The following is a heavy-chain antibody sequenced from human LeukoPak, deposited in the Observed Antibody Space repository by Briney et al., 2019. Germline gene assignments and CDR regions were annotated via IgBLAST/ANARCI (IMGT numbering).Heavy chain of an antibody. V-gene: IGHV3-7*03. CDR3: ARSLRSHYYYYMDV. CDR2: IKQDGSEK. Sequence: SGGSLRLSCAASGFTFSSYWMSWVRQAPGKGLEWVANIKQDGSEKYYVDSVKGRFTISRDNAKNSLYLQMNSLRAEDTAVYYCARSLRSHYYYYMDVWGKGTTVTISS. J-gene: IGHJ6*03. CDR1: GFTFSSYW.